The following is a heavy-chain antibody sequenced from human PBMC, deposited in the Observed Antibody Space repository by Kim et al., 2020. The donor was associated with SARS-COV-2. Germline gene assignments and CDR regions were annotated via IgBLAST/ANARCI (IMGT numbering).Heavy chain of an antibody. Sequence: NPSLKGRGTISVDTSKNQFSLKLSSVTAADTAVYYCARGVWSGYNPRFDYWGQGTLVTVSS. CDR3: ARGVWSGYNPRFDY. J-gene: IGHJ4*02. D-gene: IGHD5-12*01. V-gene: IGHV4-59*09.